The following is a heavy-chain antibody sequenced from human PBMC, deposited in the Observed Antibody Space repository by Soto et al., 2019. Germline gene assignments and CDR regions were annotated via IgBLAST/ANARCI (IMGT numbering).Heavy chain of an antibody. J-gene: IGHJ5*02. CDR2: IYYSGST. D-gene: IGHD2-2*02. CDR3: ARGQLLYGWFDP. V-gene: IGHV4-30-4*01. Sequence: TLSLTGPVSGGSISSGDYYWSWIRQPPGKGLEWIGYIYYSGSTYYNPSLKSRVTISVDTSKNQFSLKLSSVTAADTAVYYCARGQLLYGWFDPWGQGTLVTVSS. CDR1: GGSISSGDYY.